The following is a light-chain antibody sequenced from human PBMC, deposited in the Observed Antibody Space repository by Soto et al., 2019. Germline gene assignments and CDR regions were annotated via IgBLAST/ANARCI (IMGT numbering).Light chain of an antibody. CDR3: QSYDSSLSGVV. V-gene: IGLV1-40*01. CDR1: SSNIGAGYD. Sequence: QSVLTQPPSVSGAPGQRVTISCTGSSSNIGAGYDVHWYQQLPGTAPKLLIYGNSNRPSGVPDRFSGSKSGTSASLAITGLQGEHEADYYCQSYDSSLSGVVFGGGTKVTVL. CDR2: GNS. J-gene: IGLJ2*01.